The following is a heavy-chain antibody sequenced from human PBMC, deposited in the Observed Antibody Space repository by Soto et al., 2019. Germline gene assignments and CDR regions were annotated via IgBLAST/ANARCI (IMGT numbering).Heavy chain of an antibody. D-gene: IGHD1-1*01. CDR1: GGTFNSYA. V-gene: IGHV1-69*12. CDR3: ARGIVTGSEYNYYYYGMDV. CDR2: IIPIFGTT. J-gene: IGHJ6*02. Sequence: QVQLVQSGAEVKMPGSSVKVSCKASGGTFNSYAIDWVRQAPGQGLEWMGGIIPIFGTTNYPQKLQGRVKLTADESTRTAYMERSTLRSEDTSVYYCARGIVTGSEYNYYYYGMDVWGQGTTVTFSS.